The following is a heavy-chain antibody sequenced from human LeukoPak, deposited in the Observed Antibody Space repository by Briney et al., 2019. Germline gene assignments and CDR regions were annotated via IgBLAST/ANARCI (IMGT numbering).Heavy chain of an antibody. D-gene: IGHD3-3*01. CDR1: GGTFSNSG. CDR2: IIPVFGTP. CDR3: ARERLARFPYFDY. V-gene: IGHV1-69*06. Sequence: VASVKVSCKTSGGTFSNSGISWVRQAPGQGPEWMGGIIPVFGTPNYAQKFQGRLTTTADRSTTTAYMELSSLTSDDTAVYYCARERLARFPYFDYWGQGTLVAVSS. J-gene: IGHJ4*02.